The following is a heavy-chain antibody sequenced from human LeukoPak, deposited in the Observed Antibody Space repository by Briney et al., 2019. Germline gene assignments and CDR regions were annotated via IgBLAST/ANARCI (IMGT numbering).Heavy chain of an antibody. Sequence: VASVKVSCKASGYTFTAYYVHWVRQAPGQGLEWMGRINPNSGGSNFAQKFQGRVTMTRDMSISTVYMELNSLRSDDTAVYYCARDSDFGCSGSSCYSWVYWGQGTLVTVSS. J-gene: IGHJ4*02. CDR1: GYTFTAYY. V-gene: IGHV1-2*06. D-gene: IGHD2-15*01. CDR2: INPNSGGS. CDR3: ARDSDFGCSGSSCYSWVY.